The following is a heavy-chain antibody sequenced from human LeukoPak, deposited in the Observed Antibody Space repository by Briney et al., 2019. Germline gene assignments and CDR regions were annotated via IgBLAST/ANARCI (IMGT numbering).Heavy chain of an antibody. CDR3: AREGYSGYDDGMDV. Sequence: ASVKVSFKASGYTFTGYYMHWVRQAPGQGGEGMGWINPNSGGTNYAQKFQGRVTITRDTSISTAYMELSRLRSDDTAVYYCAREGYSGYDDGMDVWGQGTTVTVSS. CDR2: INPNSGGT. J-gene: IGHJ6*02. V-gene: IGHV1-2*02. D-gene: IGHD5-12*01. CDR1: GYTFTGYY.